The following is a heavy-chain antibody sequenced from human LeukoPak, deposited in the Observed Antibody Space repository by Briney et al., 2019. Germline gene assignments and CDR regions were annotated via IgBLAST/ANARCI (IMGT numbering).Heavy chain of an antibody. V-gene: IGHV3-15*01. J-gene: IGHJ4*02. CDR3: TTQFDFWSGYYPGFDY. CDR2: IKSKTDGGTT. Sequence: GGSLRLSCAASGFTFSNAWMSWVRQAPGKGLEWVGRIKSKTDGGTTDYAAPVKGRFTISRDDSKNTLYLQMNSLKTEDTAVYYCTTQFDFWSGYYPGFDYWGQGTLVTVSS. CDR1: GFTFSNAW. D-gene: IGHD3-3*01.